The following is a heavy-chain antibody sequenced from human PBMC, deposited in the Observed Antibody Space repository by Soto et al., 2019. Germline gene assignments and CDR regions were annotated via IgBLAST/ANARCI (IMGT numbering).Heavy chain of an antibody. V-gene: IGHV4-31*03. CDR1: GGSISSVTYY. D-gene: IGHD2-15*01. CDR3: ARERNFFHGSGPDY. J-gene: IGHJ4*02. CDR2: ISHSGST. Sequence: QVQLQESGPGLVKPSQPLFITCTVSGGSISSVTYYWSWIRQHPGKGLEWIGYISHSGSTYYNPSLASRISIAVDTSKNQFSLRLSSVTAADTAVYYCARERNFFHGSGPDYWGQGTLVTVSS.